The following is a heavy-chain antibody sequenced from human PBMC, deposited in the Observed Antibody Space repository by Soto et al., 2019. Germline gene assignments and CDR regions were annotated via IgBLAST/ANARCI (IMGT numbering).Heavy chain of an antibody. CDR2: ISWNSGSI. J-gene: IGHJ6*02. D-gene: IGHD3-22*01. Sequence: EVQLVESGGGLVQPGRSLRLSCAASGFTFDDYAMHWVRQAPGKGLKWVSGISWNSGSIGYADSVKGRFTISRDNVKNSLYLQMNSLRAEDTALYYCAKSLAAYYDSSGYVGLGYYYGMDVWGQGTTVTVSS. V-gene: IGHV3-9*01. CDR1: GFTFDDYA. CDR3: AKSLAAYYDSSGYVGLGYYYGMDV.